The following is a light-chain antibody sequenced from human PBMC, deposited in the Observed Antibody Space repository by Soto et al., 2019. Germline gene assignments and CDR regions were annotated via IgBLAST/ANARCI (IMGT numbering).Light chain of an antibody. V-gene: IGKV1-39*01. J-gene: IGKJ2*01. Sequence: DIQMTQSPSSLSASVGDRVTITSRASQSISSYLNWYEQKPWKAPKLLIYAASSLQSGVQSMLSGSGSGTDFTHTSCILQPEDVATYYFQHSYSTPLAFRQGTKLEIK. CDR2: AAS. CDR1: QSISSY. CDR3: QHSYSTPLA.